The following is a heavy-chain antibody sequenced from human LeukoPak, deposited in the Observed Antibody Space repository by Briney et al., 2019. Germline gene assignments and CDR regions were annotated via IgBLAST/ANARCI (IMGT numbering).Heavy chain of an antibody. CDR1: GFTFSSYS. V-gene: IGHV3-48*01. J-gene: IGHJ4*02. Sequence: GGSLRLSCAASGFTFSSYSMNWVRQAPGKGLEWVSYISSSSSTIYYADSVKGRFTISRDNAKNSLYLQMNSLRAEDTAVYYCARLDHDSSGYSVYWGQGTLVTVSS. D-gene: IGHD3-22*01. CDR3: ARLDHDSSGYSVY. CDR2: ISSSSSTI.